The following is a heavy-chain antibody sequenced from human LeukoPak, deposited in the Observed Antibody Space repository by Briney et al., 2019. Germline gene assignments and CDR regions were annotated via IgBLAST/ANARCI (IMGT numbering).Heavy chain of an antibody. V-gene: IGHV4-34*01. Sequence: SETLSLTCGVSSEFFSSYYWGWIRQPPGKGLEWIGDINDSGTTKYNPTLKSRVTISIDSSKRQFSLKVKSVTAADTAVYYCAKSPGYSSSWYDYWGREPWSPSPQ. D-gene: IGHD6-13*01. CDR3: AKSPGYSSSWYDY. CDR1: SEFFSSYY. CDR2: INDSGTT. J-gene: IGHJ4*02.